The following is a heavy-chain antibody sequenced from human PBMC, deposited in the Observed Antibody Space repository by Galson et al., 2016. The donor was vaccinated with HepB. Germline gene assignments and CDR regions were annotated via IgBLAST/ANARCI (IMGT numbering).Heavy chain of an antibody. CDR1: GFTLSSSA. Sequence: SLRLSCAASGFTLSSSAMSWVRQAPGKGLEWVANINQDGGEKYYVDSVKGRFTISRDNAKNSLYLQMNSLRAEDTAVFYCANHRGWGQGTLVTVSS. CDR3: ANHRG. J-gene: IGHJ4*02. CDR2: INQDGGEK. D-gene: IGHD1-14*01. V-gene: IGHV3-7*03.